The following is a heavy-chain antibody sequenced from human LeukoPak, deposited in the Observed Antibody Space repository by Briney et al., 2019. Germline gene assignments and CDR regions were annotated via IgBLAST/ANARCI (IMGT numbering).Heavy chain of an antibody. D-gene: IGHD2-2*01. J-gene: IGHJ6*04. CDR3: ASSNEPAATDYYYYGMDV. Sequence: SVKASCKASGGTFSSYAISWVRQAPGQGLEWMGGNIPIFGTANYAQKFQGRVTITADESTSTAYMELSSLRSEDTAVYYCASSNEPAATDYYYYGMDVWGKGTTVTVSS. CDR1: GGTFSSYA. CDR2: NIPIFGTA. V-gene: IGHV1-69*13.